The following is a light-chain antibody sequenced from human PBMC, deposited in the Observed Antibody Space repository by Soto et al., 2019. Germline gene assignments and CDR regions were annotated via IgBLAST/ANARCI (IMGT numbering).Light chain of an antibody. CDR2: DVS. CDR1: SSDVGGYNY. Sequence: QSALTQPASVSGSPGQSITISCTGTSSDVGGYNYVSWYQQHPGKAPKLMIYDVSNRPSGVSNRFSGSKSGNTASLTISGLQAEYEADYYSSSYTTSGSLVFGGGTKLTVL. J-gene: IGLJ2*01. CDR3: SSYTTSGSLV. V-gene: IGLV2-14*01.